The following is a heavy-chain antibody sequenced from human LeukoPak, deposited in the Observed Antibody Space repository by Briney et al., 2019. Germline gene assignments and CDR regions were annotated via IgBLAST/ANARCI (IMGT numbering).Heavy chain of an antibody. Sequence: GGSLRLSYAASRFTFSSYEMNWVRQAPGKGLEWVSYISNSGSTIYYADSVKGRFTISRDNAKNSLYLQMNSLTAEDTAVYYCARYDSHTGTTDYWGQGTLVTVSS. CDR3: ARYDSHTGTTDY. CDR1: RFTFSSYE. D-gene: IGHD1-7*01. J-gene: IGHJ4*02. V-gene: IGHV3-48*03. CDR2: ISNSGSTI.